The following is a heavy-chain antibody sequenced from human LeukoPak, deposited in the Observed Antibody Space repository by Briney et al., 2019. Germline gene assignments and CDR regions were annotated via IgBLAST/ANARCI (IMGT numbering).Heavy chain of an antibody. D-gene: IGHD3-22*01. J-gene: IGHJ4*02. V-gene: IGHV4-34*01. CDR2: INHSGST. CDR1: GGSFSGYY. CDR3: ARGVVVITTLLDY. Sequence: SETLSLTCAVYGGSFSGYYWSWIRQPPGKGLEWIGEINHSGSTNYNPSLKSRVTISVDTSKNQFSLKLSSVTAADTAVYYCARGVVVITTLLDYWGQGTLVTVSS.